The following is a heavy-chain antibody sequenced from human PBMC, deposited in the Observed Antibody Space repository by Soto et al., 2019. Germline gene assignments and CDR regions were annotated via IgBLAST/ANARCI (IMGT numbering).Heavy chain of an antibody. J-gene: IGHJ6*02. D-gene: IGHD6-19*01. CDR1: GFTFSSYG. CDR2: IWYDGSNK. Sequence: QVQLVESGGGVVQPGRSLRLSCAASGFTFSSYGMHWVRQAPGKGLEWVAVIWYDGSNKYYADSVKGRFTISRDNSKNTLYLQMNSLRAEDTAVYYCARGRGSGWYSYYYYGMDVWGQGTTVTVSS. V-gene: IGHV3-33*01. CDR3: ARGRGSGWYSYYYYGMDV.